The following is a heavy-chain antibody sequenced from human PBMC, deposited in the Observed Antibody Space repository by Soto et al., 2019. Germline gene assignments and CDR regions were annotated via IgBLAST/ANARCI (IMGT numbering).Heavy chain of an antibody. D-gene: IGHD6-6*01. CDR3: TRFLPNPRYSSSYYYYGIDV. V-gene: IGHV3-73*01. J-gene: IGHJ6*02. CDR2: IRSKANSYAT. CDR1: GFTFSGSA. Sequence: GGSLRLSCAASGFTFSGSAIHWGRQAFGKRLEWVGRIRSKANSYATAYAASVKGRFTISRDDSKNTAYLQMNSLKTEDTAVYYCTRFLPNPRYSSSYYYYGIDVWGQGTTVTVSS.